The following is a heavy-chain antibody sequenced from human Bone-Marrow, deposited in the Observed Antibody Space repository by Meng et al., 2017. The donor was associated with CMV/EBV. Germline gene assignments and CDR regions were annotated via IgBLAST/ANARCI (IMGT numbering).Heavy chain of an antibody. CDR2: INSDGSHT. J-gene: IGHJ6*02. CDR1: GFTFSSYW. V-gene: IGHV3-74*01. D-gene: IGHD3-3*01. Sequence: GESLKISCAASGFTFSSYWMYWVRQAPGKGLLWVSRINSDGSHTSFADSVKGRFTISRDNAKNTLYLQMNSLRAEDTAVYYCARGPLRFLEWSKGQNYYYGMDVWGLGTTVTVSS. CDR3: ARGPLRFLEWSKGQNYYYGMDV.